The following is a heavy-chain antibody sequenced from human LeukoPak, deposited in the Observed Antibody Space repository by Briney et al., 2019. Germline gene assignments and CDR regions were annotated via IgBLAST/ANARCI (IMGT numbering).Heavy chain of an antibody. D-gene: IGHD1-1*01. CDR3: ARGFTGTGRIDP. CDR2: IYYSGST. Sequence: SETLSLTCTVSGGSISSSSYYWGWIRQPPGKGLEWIGSIYYSGSTYYNPSLKSRVTISVDTSKNQFSLKLSSVTAADTAVYYCARGFTGTGRIDPWGQGTLVTVSS. J-gene: IGHJ5*02. V-gene: IGHV4-39*07. CDR1: GGSISSSSYY.